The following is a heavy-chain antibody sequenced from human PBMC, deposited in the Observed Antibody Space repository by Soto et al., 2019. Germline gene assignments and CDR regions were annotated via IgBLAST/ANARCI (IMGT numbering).Heavy chain of an antibody. V-gene: IGHV3-48*02. J-gene: IGHJ6*02. CDR1: GFTFFSYS. CDR2: ISSGSDTI. CDR3: ARDGKFYYYYYGMDV. D-gene: IGHD1-26*01. Sequence: GGSLRRSGAASGFTFFSYSMHWVLQAPWKGLEWISYISSGSDTIYYADSVKGRFTISRDNAKNSLDLQMNSLRDEDTAVYYCARDGKFYYYYYGMDVWGQGTTVTVSS.